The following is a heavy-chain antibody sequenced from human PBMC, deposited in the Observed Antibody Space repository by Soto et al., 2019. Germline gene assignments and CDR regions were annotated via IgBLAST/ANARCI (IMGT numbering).Heavy chain of an antibody. Sequence: ASVKVSCKASGYTFTSYDINWVRQATGQGLEWMGWMNPNSGNTGYAQKFQGRVTMTRNTSISTAYMELSSLRSEDTAVYYCARVYSSGWYGHYYYYYMDVWGKGTTVTV. CDR1: GYTFTSYD. CDR3: ARVYSSGWYGHYYYYYMDV. V-gene: IGHV1-8*01. J-gene: IGHJ6*03. CDR2: MNPNSGNT. D-gene: IGHD6-19*01.